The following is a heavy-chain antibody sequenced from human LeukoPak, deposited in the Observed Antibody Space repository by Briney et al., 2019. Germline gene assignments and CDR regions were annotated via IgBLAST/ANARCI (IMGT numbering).Heavy chain of an antibody. V-gene: IGHV4-4*08. Sequence: SETLSLTCTVSGASISGFYWNWIRQPPRKGLEWVGYSHTGGSISSNPSLNSRVAFSMDTSKNQVSLRLNSVTATDTAVYYCARRRGGFGEGEFDYWGQGIPVTVS. CDR1: GASISGFY. CDR2: SHTGGSI. D-gene: IGHD3-10*01. J-gene: IGHJ4*02. CDR3: ARRRGGFGEGEFDY.